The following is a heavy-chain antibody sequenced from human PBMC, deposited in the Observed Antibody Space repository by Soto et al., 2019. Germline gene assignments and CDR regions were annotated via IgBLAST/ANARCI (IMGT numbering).Heavy chain of an antibody. D-gene: IGHD2-21*02. CDR1: GFTFSSYA. V-gene: IGHV3-23*01. J-gene: IGHJ4*02. CDR3: ATHLTYCGGDCYSDSDYFDY. Sequence: PGGSLRLSCAASGFTFSSYAMSWVRQAPGKGLEWVSAISGSGGSTYYADSVKGRFTISRDNSKNTLYLQMNSLRAEDTAVYYCATHLTYCGGDCYSDSDYFDYWGQGTLVTVSS. CDR2: ISGSGGST.